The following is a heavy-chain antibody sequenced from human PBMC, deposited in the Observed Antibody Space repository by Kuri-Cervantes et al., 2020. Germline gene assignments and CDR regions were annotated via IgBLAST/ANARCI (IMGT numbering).Heavy chain of an antibody. CDR1: GGSISSSSYY. Sequence: SETLSLTCTVSGGSISSSSYYWSWIRQPPGKGLEWIGEINHSGSTNYNPSLKSRVTISVDTSKNQFSLKVSSVTAADTAVYYCARGSLERAYWGQGTLVTVSS. CDR3: ARGSLERAY. V-gene: IGHV4-39*07. CDR2: INHSGST. J-gene: IGHJ4*02. D-gene: IGHD1-1*01.